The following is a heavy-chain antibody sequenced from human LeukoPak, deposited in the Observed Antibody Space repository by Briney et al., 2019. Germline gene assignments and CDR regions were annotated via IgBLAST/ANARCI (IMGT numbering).Heavy chain of an antibody. CDR2: ISSSSSYI. CDR1: GFTFSSYS. V-gene: IGHV3-21*01. CDR3: ARDERDYYGSGGPKGSYYFDY. J-gene: IGHJ4*02. Sequence: RAGGSLRLSCAASGFTFSSYSMNWVRQAPGKGLEWVSSISSSSSYIYYADSVKGRFTISRDNAKNSLYLQMNSLRAEDTAVYYCARDERDYYGSGGPKGSYYFDYWGQGTLVTVSS. D-gene: IGHD3-10*01.